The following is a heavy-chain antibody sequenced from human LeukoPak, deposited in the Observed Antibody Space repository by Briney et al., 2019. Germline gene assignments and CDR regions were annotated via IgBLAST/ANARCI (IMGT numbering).Heavy chain of an antibody. J-gene: IGHJ3*02. CDR1: GFTFSSYS. CDR2: ISSSSSYI. V-gene: IGHV3-21*01. CDR3: VSELGRPKGNDAINI. Sequence: AGYLRPSCAASGFTFSSYSMNWVPQAPGKGLEWVFSISSSSSYIYYADSVKGRFTISRDNAKNSLYLQISTRRAEDTAVYFSVSELGRPKGNDAINIGRQARLVTVSS.